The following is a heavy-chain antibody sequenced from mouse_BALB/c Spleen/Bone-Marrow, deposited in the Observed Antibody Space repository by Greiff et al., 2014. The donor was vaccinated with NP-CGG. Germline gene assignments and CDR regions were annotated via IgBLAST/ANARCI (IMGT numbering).Heavy chain of an antibody. CDR2: IRSKSNDYAT. CDR3: VRDSDYGYYSMDY. CDR1: GFTFNTYG. D-gene: IGHD2-4*01. V-gene: IGHV10-3*03. Sequence: VQLQQSGGGLVQPKGSLKLSCAASGFTFNTYGMHWVCQAPGKGLKWIARIRSKSNDYATYYADSVKDRFIISRDDSQSMLYLQMNNLKTEDTAMYYCVRDSDYGYYSMDYWGQGTSVTVSS. J-gene: IGHJ4*01.